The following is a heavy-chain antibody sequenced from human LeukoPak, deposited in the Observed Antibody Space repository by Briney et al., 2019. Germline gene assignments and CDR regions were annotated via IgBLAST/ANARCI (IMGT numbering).Heavy chain of an antibody. Sequence: PSETLSLTCTVSGGSISSGGYYWSWIRQHPGKGLEWIGYIYYSGSTYYNPSLRSRVTISVDTSKNQFSLKLNSVTAADTAVYYCARGLLMVRGAYYFDYWGQGTLVTVSS. CDR2: IYYSGST. CDR3: ARGLLMVRGAYYFDY. J-gene: IGHJ4*02. CDR1: GGSISSGGYY. D-gene: IGHD3-10*01. V-gene: IGHV4-31*03.